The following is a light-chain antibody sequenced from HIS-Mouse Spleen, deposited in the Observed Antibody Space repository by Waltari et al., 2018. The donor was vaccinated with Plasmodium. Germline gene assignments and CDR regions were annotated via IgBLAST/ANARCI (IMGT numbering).Light chain of an antibody. Sequence: EIVLTQSPGPLSLSPGERATPSCRASQSFSSSYLAWSQQKPGQAPRLLIYGASSRATGIPDRFSGSGSGTDFTLTISRLEPEDFAVYYCQQYGSSPRTFGQGTKVEIK. CDR2: GAS. CDR3: QQYGSSPRT. V-gene: IGKV3-20*01. CDR1: QSFSSSY. J-gene: IGKJ1*01.